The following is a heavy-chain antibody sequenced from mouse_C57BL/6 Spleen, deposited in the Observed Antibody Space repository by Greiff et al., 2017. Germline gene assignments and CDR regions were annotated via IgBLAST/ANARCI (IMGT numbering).Heavy chain of an antibody. V-gene: IGHV3-6*01. CDR1: GYSITSGYY. CDR3: ARERGYYDYDDGMDY. CDR2: ISYDGSN. D-gene: IGHD2-4*01. J-gene: IGHJ4*01. Sequence: VQLKESGPGLVKPSQSLSLTCSVTGYSITSGYYWNWIRQFPGNKLEWMGYISYDGSNNYNPSLKNRISITRDTSKNQFFLKLNSVTTEDTATYYCARERGYYDYDDGMDYWGQGTSVTVSS.